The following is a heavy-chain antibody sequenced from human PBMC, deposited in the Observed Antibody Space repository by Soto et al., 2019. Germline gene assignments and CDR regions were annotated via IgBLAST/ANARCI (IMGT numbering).Heavy chain of an antibody. Sequence: QVQLQQWGAGLVKPSETVSLTCAVYGGSFSGYYWSWVRQPPGKGLEWIGEINHSADTSYNPSLRGRATILLDTSKSQFSLKVNSVTAAVTAVYYCARVGYYDSSGFYAPFDSWGQGTPVVVSS. D-gene: IGHD3-22*01. CDR1: GGSFSGYY. CDR2: INHSADT. V-gene: IGHV4-34*01. J-gene: IGHJ4*02. CDR3: ARVGYYDSSGFYAPFDS.